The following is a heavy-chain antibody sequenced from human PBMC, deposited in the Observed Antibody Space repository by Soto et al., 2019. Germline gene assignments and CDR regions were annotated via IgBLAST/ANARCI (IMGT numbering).Heavy chain of an antibody. CDR3: AKIEMGWFAH. CDR2: ISGSGGHT. J-gene: IGHJ5*02. D-gene: IGHD2-8*01. Sequence: QPGGSLRLSCTGSGFSFFSYAMSWVRQAPGKGLEWVSTISGSGGHTYYADSVKGRFVVSRDNDKNTVYLHMSSLTGEDTAVYFCAKIEMGWFAHWGQGTQVTVS. CDR1: GFSFFSYA. V-gene: IGHV3-23*01.